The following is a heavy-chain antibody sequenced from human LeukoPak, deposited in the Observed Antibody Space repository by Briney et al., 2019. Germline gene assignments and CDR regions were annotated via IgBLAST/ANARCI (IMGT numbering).Heavy chain of an antibody. V-gene: IGHV4-34*01. Sequence: PGGSLRLSCAASGFTVSSNYMSWVRQAPGKGLEWIGEINHSGSTNYNPSLKSRVTISVDTSKNQFSLKLSSVTAADTAVYYCARPRRYYGYVWGSYRRAYYFDYWGQGTLVTVSS. J-gene: IGHJ4*02. CDR2: INHSGST. D-gene: IGHD3-16*02. CDR1: GFTVSSNY. CDR3: ARPRRYYGYVWGSYRRAYYFDY.